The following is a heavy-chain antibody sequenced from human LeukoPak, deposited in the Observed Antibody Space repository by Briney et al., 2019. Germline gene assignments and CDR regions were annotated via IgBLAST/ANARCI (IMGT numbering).Heavy chain of an antibody. CDR2: ITRSNAV. J-gene: IGHJ4*02. Sequence: GGSLRLSCAVSGFVLSDYAMNWVRQAPGKGLEWISFITRSNAVYYADSVKGRFTVSRDNAANSLYLQMNSLRAEDTAVYYCARDLVVSRSVGASEKIDHWGQGTLVTVSS. CDR3: ARDLVVSRSVGASEKIDH. V-gene: IGHV3-69-1*01. D-gene: IGHD1-26*01. CDR1: GFVLSDYA.